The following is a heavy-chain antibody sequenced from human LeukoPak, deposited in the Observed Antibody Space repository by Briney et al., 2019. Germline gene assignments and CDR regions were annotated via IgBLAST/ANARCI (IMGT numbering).Heavy chain of an antibody. V-gene: IGHV3-48*03. CDR2: ISSSGNTI. J-gene: IGHJ4*02. CDR3: AREDGGYGAYVGY. Sequence: SGGSLRLSCAASGFTFSSYEMNWVRQAPGKGLEGVSYISSSGNTIFYADSVKGRFTLSRDNAKNSLFLQMNSLRAEDTAVYYCAREDGGYGAYVGYWGQGTLVTVSS. CDR1: GFTFSSYE. D-gene: IGHD4-17*01.